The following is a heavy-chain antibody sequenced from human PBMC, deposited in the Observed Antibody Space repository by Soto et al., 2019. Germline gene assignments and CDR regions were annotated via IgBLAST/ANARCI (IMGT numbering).Heavy chain of an antibody. V-gene: IGHV4-30-4*01. Sequence: SETLSLTCTVSGGSISSGDYYWSWIRQPPGKGLEWIGYIYYSGSTYYNPSLKSRVTISVDTSKNQFSLKLSSVTAADTAVYYCARALEEYYYDSSGYPCRFDYWGQGTLVTVSS. CDR1: GGSISSGDYY. CDR3: ARALEEYYYDSSGYPCRFDY. J-gene: IGHJ4*02. CDR2: IYYSGST. D-gene: IGHD3-22*01.